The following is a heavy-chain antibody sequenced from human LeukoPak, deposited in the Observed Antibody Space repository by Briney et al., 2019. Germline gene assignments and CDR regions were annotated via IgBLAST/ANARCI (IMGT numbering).Heavy chain of an antibody. J-gene: IGHJ4*02. CDR2: ISHGGST. CDR1: GGSFSGYY. D-gene: IGHD2-15*01. CDR3: ARVDKEVAAYFDY. Sequence: SETLSLTCAVYGGSFSGYYWSWIRQPPGKGLEWIGEISHGGSTNYNPSLKSRVTISLDKSNNQFSLNLNSVTAADTAVYYCARVDKEVAAYFDYWGQGTLVTVSS. V-gene: IGHV4-34*01.